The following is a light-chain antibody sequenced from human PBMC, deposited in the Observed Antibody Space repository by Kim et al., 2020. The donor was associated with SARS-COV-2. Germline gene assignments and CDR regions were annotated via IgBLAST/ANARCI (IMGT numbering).Light chain of an antibody. V-gene: IGKV3-20*01. CDR3: QQYGSSPYT. CDR1: QSVSNYY. Sequence: SPAASAPPSGRASQSVSNYYLAWYQQKPGQAPRLLIYGASSRATGIPDRFSGSGSGTDFTLTISRLEPEDFAVYYCQQYGSSPYTFGQGTKLEI. J-gene: IGKJ2*01. CDR2: GAS.